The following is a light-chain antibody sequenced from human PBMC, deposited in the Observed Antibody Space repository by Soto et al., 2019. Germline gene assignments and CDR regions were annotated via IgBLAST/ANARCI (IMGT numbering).Light chain of an antibody. Sequence: EIVLTQSPGTLSLSPGERATLSCRASQSVSSNYLAWYQQKPGQAPRLLIYSASSRATGIPDRFSGSGSGTDLILTISRLEPEDFAVYYCQQYGSSSWTFGQGTKVEIK. V-gene: IGKV3-20*01. CDR2: SAS. CDR1: QSVSSNY. CDR3: QQYGSSSWT. J-gene: IGKJ1*01.